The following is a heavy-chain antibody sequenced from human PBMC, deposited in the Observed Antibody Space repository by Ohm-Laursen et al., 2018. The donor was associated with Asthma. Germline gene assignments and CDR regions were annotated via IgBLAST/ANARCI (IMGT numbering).Heavy chain of an antibody. J-gene: IGHJ4*02. CDR2: IIPIFGTA. CDR3: ARAGQKNVDTAMVMGY. V-gene: IGHV1-69*01. D-gene: IGHD5-18*01. Sequence: GSSVKVSCKASGGTFSSYAISWVRQAPGQGLEWMGGIIPIFGTANYAQKFQGRVTITADESTSTAYMELSSLRSEDTAVYYRARAGQKNVDTAMVMGYWGQGTLVTVSS. CDR1: GGTFSSYA.